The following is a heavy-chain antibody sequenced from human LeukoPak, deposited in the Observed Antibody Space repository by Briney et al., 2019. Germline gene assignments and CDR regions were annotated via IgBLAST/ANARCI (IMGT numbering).Heavy chain of an antibody. J-gene: IGHJ6*02. Sequence: SETLSLTCAVYGGSFSSFYWNWIRQPPGKGLEWIGSMHYSGTTNYDPSFKSRVTISLDTSKNEFSLRLKSLTAADTAVYYCAGQVGARIRYYYTSGLDVWGQGTTVAVSS. CDR2: MHYSGTT. V-gene: IGHV4-59*12. CDR3: AGQVGARIRYYYTSGLDV. D-gene: IGHD1-26*01. CDR1: GGSFSSFY.